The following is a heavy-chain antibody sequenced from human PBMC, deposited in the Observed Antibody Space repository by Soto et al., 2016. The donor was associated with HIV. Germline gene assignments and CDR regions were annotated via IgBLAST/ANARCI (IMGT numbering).Heavy chain of an antibody. CDR3: ARLTAGTGDY. Sequence: QVQLVQSGAGVKKPGASVRVSCKASGYTFTGYYMHWVRQAPGQGLEWMAWINPNSGVTNYAQNFQGRVTMTRDTSISIAYMELSRLRSDDTAVYYCARLTAGTGDYWGQGTLVTVSS. D-gene: IGHD6-19*01. CDR2: INPNSGVT. CDR1: GYTFTGYY. V-gene: IGHV1-2*02. J-gene: IGHJ4*02.